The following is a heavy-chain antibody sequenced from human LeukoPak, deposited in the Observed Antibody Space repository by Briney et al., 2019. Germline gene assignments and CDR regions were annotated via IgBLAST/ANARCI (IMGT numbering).Heavy chain of an antibody. CDR2: ISSSSSYI. CDR1: GFTFSSYS. CDR3: ARESQGYCSSTSCYALGAFDI. J-gene: IGHJ3*02. D-gene: IGHD2-2*01. V-gene: IGHV3-21*01. Sequence: PGGSLRLSCAASGFTFSSYSMNWVRQAPGKGLEWVSSISSSSSYIYYADSVKGRFTISRDNVKNSLYLQMNSLRAEDTAVYYCARESQGYCSSTSCYALGAFDIWGQGTMVTVSS.